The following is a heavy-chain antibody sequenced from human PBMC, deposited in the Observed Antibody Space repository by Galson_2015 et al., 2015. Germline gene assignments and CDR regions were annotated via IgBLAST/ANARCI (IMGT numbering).Heavy chain of an antibody. D-gene: IGHD2-8*01. CDR3: ARPSPLADIIQVLMVYATLFDY. J-gene: IGHJ4*02. V-gene: IGHV3-48*01. CDR2: GIST. Sequence: GISTYYADSVKGRFTISRDNAKNSLYLQMNSLRAEDTAVYYCARPSPLADIIQVLMVYATLFDYWGQGTLVTVSS.